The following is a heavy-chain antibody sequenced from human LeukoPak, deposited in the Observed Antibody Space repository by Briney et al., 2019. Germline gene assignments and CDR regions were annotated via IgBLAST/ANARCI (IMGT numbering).Heavy chain of an antibody. J-gene: IGHJ4*02. CDR3: AKDGYYYDSSGYYLEYFDY. D-gene: IGHD3-22*01. CDR2: ISGSGGST. Sequence: GGSLRLSCAASGFTFSSYAMSWVRQAPGKGLEWVSAISGSGGSTYYADSVKGRFTIPRDNSKNTLYLQMNSLRAEDTAVYYCAKDGYYYDSSGYYLEYFDYWGQGTLVTVSS. CDR1: GFTFSSYA. V-gene: IGHV3-23*01.